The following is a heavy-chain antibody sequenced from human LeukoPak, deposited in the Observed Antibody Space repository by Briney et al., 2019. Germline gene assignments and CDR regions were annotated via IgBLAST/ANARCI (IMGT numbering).Heavy chain of an antibody. Sequence: PSETLSLTCTVSGGSVSSGSYYWSWIRQPPGKGLEWIGYIYNSETTNYNPSLKSRVTISVDKSKNQFSLKLSSVTAADTAVYYCARGGRIAAAGTKSFDYWGQGTLVTVSS. CDR3: ARGGRIAAAGTKSFDY. D-gene: IGHD6-13*01. V-gene: IGHV4-61*01. CDR2: IYNSETT. CDR1: GGSVSSGSYY. J-gene: IGHJ4*02.